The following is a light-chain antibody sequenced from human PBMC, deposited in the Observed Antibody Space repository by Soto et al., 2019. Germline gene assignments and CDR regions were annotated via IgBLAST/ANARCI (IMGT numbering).Light chain of an antibody. CDR2: GTS. V-gene: IGKV3-20*01. CDR1: RGVGTSY. CDR3: QQYGRSPL. J-gene: IGKJ2*01. Sequence: ENVLTQSPGTLSLSPGETASLSCRASRGVGTSYLAWYQQKPGQAPRLLLYGTSNRATGIPDRCSGSGSGAYFSLTISGLEPEGFAVYFCQQYGRSPLFGQGTKLVSK.